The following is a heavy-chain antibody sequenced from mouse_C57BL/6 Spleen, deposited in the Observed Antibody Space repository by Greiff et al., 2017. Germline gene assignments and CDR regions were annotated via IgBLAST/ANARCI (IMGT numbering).Heavy chain of an antibody. J-gene: IGHJ1*03. CDR1: GFTFTDYY. CDR3: ARSPSYGNYWYFDV. D-gene: IGHD2-10*01. Sequence: EVMLVESGGGLVQPGGSLSLSCAASGFTFTDYYMSWVRQPPGKALEWLGFIRNKANGYTTEYSASVKGRFTISRDNSQSILYLQMNALRAEDSATYYCARSPSYGNYWYFDVWGTGTTVTVSS. V-gene: IGHV7-3*01. CDR2: IRNKANGYTT.